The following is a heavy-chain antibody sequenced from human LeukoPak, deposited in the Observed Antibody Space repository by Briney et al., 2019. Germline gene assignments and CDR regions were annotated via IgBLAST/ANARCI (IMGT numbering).Heavy chain of an antibody. CDR2: IKTDGSEK. D-gene: IGHD6-19*01. CDR3: ANSGWSLRDY. J-gene: IGHJ4*02. Sequence: GGSLRLSCEASGFTFSNSWMTWVRQTPGKGLEWVANIKTDGSEKYYVDSVRGRFTISGDNAKNSLYLQMNSLRAEDTAVYYCANSGWSLRDYWGQGTLVTVSS. V-gene: IGHV3-7*01. CDR1: GFTFSNSW.